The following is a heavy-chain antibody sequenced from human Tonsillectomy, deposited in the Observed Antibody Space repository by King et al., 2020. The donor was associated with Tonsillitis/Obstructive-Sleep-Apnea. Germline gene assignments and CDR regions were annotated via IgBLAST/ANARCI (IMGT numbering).Heavy chain of an antibody. J-gene: IGHJ4*02. Sequence: VQLQESGGGLVQPGGSLRLSCAASRFTFSNYAMSWVRQAPGKGLEWVSSISGSGGSKYYADSVKGRFTISRDNSKNTLFLQMNSLRAEDPAVYYCAKEDDWWSGGEFDYWGQGTLVTVSS. D-gene: IGHD3-3*01. CDR3: AKEDDWWSGGEFDY. CDR2: ISGSGGSK. CDR1: RFTFSNYA. V-gene: IGHV3-23*01.